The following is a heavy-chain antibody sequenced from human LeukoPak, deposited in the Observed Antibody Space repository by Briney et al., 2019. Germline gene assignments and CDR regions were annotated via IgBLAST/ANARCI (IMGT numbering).Heavy chain of an antibody. CDR3: ARGPRNDP. CDR1: GYTFTSYG. CDR2: VHPNGGNT. J-gene: IGHJ5*02. Sequence: GASVKVSCKASGYTFTSYGISWVRQAPGQGLEWMGWVHPNGGNTAYAQKFQGRVTMTRDTSISTAYMELSGLTSDDTAVYFCARGPRNDPWGQGTLVTVSS. V-gene: IGHV1-8*02. D-gene: IGHD1-14*01.